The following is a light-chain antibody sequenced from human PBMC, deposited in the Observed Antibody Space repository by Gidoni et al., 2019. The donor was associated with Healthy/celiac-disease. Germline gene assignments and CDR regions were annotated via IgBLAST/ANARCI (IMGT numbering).Light chain of an antibody. J-gene: IGKJ2*04. V-gene: IGKV3-20*01. CDR1: QSVSSSY. CDR2: GAS. CDR3: QQYGSSPLCS. Sequence: EIVLTQSPGTLSLSPGESATPSCRASQSVSSSYLAWYQQKPGQAPRLLIYGASSRATGIPDRFSGSGSGTDFTLTISRLEPEDFAVYYCQQYGSSPLCSFGQGTKLEIK.